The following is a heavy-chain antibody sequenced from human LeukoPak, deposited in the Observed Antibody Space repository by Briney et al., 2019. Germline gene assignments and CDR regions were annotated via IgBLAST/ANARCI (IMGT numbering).Heavy chain of an antibody. CDR1: GFTFSSYW. V-gene: IGHV3-7*03. CDR3: ARGPEYYDILTGYCNAHNWFDP. CDR2: IKQDGSEK. J-gene: IGHJ5*02. D-gene: IGHD3-9*01. Sequence: GGSLRLSCAASGFTFSSYWMSWVRQAPGKGLEWVANIKQDGSEKYYVDSVKGRFTISRDNAKNSLYLQMNSLRAEDTAVYYCARGPEYYDILTGYCNAHNWFDPWGQGTLVTVSS.